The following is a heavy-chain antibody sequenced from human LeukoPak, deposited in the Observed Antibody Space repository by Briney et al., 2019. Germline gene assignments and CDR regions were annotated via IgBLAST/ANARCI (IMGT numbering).Heavy chain of an antibody. V-gene: IGHV3-23*01. Sequence: GGSLRLSCAASGFTFSTYDMSWVRQAPGMGLEWVSTFSFRGSSTYYADSVKGRFTISRDNSKNTLYLQMNSLRAEDTSVYYCARARIAAPLLDYWGQGTLVTVSS. CDR2: FSFRGSST. CDR3: ARARIAAPLLDY. CDR1: GFTFSTYD. J-gene: IGHJ4*02. D-gene: IGHD6-13*01.